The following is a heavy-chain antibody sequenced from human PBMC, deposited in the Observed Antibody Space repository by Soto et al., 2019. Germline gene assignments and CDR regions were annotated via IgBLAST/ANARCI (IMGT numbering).Heavy chain of an antibody. D-gene: IGHD1-20*01. Sequence: QLQVLQSRPEVKRPGASVTVSCKTSGYTFSTSGISWLRQAPGQWLEWVGWIRPDNGNRKSAQRLQGRVTLPTDTSASTAYMELRSLTSDDPAMYYCARDTESNRYNDWGQGTLVTVSS. J-gene: IGHJ1*01. CDR3: ARDTESNRYND. CDR1: GYTFSTSG. V-gene: IGHV1-18*01. CDR2: IRPDNGNR.